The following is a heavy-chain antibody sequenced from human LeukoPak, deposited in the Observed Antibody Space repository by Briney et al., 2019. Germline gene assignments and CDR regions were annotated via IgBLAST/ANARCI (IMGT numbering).Heavy chain of an antibody. CDR3: ARGRFLEWLSPLKDY. Sequence: RPGGSLRLSCAASGFTFSSYSMNWVRQAPGKGLEWVSSISSSSSYIYYADSVKGRFTISRDNAKNSLYLQMNSLRAEDTAVYYCARGRFLEWLSPLKDYWGQGTLVTVSS. CDR1: GFTFSSYS. CDR2: ISSSSSYI. D-gene: IGHD3-3*01. V-gene: IGHV3-21*01. J-gene: IGHJ4*02.